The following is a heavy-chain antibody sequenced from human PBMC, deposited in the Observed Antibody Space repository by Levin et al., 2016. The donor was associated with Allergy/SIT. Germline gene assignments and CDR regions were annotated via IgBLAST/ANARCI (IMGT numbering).Heavy chain of an antibody. CDR1: GGSISSSSYY. V-gene: IGHV4-39*01. Sequence: SETLSLTCTVSGGSISSSSYYWGWIRQPPGKGLEWIGSIYYSGSTDYNPSLKSRVTISVDTSKNQFSLKLNSVTAADTAVYYCARHDFWSGNYPIGGIDYWGQGTLVTVSS. CDR2: IYYSGST. CDR3: ARHDFWSGNYPIGGIDY. J-gene: IGHJ4*02. D-gene: IGHD3-3*01.